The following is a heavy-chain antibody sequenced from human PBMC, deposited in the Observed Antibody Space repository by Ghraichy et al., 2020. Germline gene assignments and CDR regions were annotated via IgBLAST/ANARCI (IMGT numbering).Heavy chain of an antibody. CDR2: ISWNSGSI. Sequence: SLRLSCAASGFTFDDYAMHWVQQAPGKGLEWVSGISWNSGSIGYADSVKSRFTISRDNAKNSLYLQMNSLRAEDTALYYCAKGVYGMDVWGQGTTVTVSS. CDR1: GFTFDDYA. J-gene: IGHJ6*02. V-gene: IGHV3-9*01. CDR3: AKGVYGMDV.